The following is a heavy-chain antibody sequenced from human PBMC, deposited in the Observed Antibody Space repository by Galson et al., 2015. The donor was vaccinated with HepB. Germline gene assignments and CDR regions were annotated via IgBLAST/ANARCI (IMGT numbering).Heavy chain of an antibody. V-gene: IGHV3-30*04. CDR3: VRVRLYSGAFDI. CDR2: ISYDGTED. D-gene: IGHD2-15*01. CDR1: EVTSSIYP. J-gene: IGHJ3*02. Sequence: SLRLSCAVSEVTSSIYPFHWVRQAPGKGLEWVAFISYDGTEDSYVDSVKGRFIISRDNSKDTIYLQMNSLTTEDTALYYCVRVRLYSGAFDIWGQGTMVTVSS.